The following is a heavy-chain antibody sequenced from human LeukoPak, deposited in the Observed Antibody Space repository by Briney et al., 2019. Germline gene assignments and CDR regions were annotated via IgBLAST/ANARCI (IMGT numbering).Heavy chain of an antibody. V-gene: IGHV3-66*01. CDR3: ARDSILRYGDYASDAFDI. Sequence: PGGSLRLSCAASGFTFDDYGMSWVRRAPGKGLEWVSVIYSGGSTYYADSVKGRFTISRDNSKNTLYLQMNSLRAEDTAVYYCARDSILRYGDYASDAFDIWGQGTMVTVSS. D-gene: IGHD4-17*01. CDR2: IYSGGST. J-gene: IGHJ3*02. CDR1: GFTFDDYG.